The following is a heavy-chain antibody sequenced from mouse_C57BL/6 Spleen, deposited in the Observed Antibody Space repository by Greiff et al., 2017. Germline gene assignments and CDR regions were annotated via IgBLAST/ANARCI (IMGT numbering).Heavy chain of an antibody. CDR2: IDPSDSYT. J-gene: IGHJ4*01. V-gene: IGHV1-69*01. CDR1: GYTFTSYW. Sequence: QVQLQQPGAELVMPGASVQLSCKASGYTFTSYWMHWVKQRPGQGLEWIGEIDPSDSYTNYNQKFKGKSTLTVDKSSSTAYMQLSSLTSEDSAVYYCARSPSRKGYYYAMDYWGQGTSVTVSS. CDR3: ARSPSRKGYYYAMDY.